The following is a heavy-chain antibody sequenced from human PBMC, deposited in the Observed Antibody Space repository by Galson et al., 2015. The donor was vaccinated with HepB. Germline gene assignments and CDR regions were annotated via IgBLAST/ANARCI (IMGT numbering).Heavy chain of an antibody. D-gene: IGHD3-22*01. CDR2: IYSGGST. CDR3: ARWKRGYYYDSSGYPGRYAYFDY. CDR1: GFTVSSNY. J-gene: IGHJ4*02. V-gene: IGHV3-66*02. Sequence: LRLSCAASGFTVSSNYMSWVRQAPGKGLEWVSVIYSGGSTYYADSVKGRFTISRDNSKNTLYLQMNSLRAEDTAVYYCARWKRGYYYDSSGYPGRYAYFDYWGQGTLVTVSS.